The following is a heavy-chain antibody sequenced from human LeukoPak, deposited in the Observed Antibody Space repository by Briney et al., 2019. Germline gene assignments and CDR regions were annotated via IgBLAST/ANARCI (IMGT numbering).Heavy chain of an antibody. CDR3: ARRGYSYGVDY. J-gene: IGHJ4*02. Sequence: PSETLSLTCTVSGGSISSSSYYWGWIRQPPGKGLEWIGSIYYSGSTYYNPSLKSRVTISVDTSKNQFSLKLSSVTAADTAVYYCARRGYSYGVDYWGQGTLVTVSS. CDR1: GGSISSSSYY. CDR2: IYYSGST. D-gene: IGHD5-18*01. V-gene: IGHV4-39*07.